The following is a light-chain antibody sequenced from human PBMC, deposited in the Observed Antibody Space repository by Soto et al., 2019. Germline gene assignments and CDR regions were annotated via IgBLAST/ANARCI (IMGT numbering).Light chain of an antibody. CDR1: SSDVGGYNS. V-gene: IGLV2-14*01. CDR3: SSYTSSSTLLV. Sequence: QSALTQPASVSGSPGQSITISCTGTSSDVGGYNSVSWYQQHPGKAPKLMICDVSNRPSGVSNRFSGSKSGNTASLTISGLQAEDESDYYCSSYTSSSTLLVFGGGTQLTVL. CDR2: DVS. J-gene: IGLJ2*01.